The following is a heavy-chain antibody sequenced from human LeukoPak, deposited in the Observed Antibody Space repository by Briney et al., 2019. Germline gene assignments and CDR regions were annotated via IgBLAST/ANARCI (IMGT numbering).Heavy chain of an antibody. J-gene: IGHJ4*02. V-gene: IGHV3-23*01. CDR1: GFTFSSYA. Sequence: PGGSLRLPCAASGFTFSSYAMSWVRQAPGKGLEWVSTISSSSDSTYYADSVKGRFTISRDNSKNTLYLQMSSLRAEDTAVYNCAKYRGSGWYFDYWGQGTLVTVSS. CDR2: ISSSSDST. D-gene: IGHD6-19*01. CDR3: AKYRGSGWYFDY.